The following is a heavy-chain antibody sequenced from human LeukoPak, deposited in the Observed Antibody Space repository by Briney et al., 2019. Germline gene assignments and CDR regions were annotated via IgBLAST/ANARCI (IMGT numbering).Heavy chain of an antibody. D-gene: IGHD6-6*01. Sequence: GASVKVSRKASGYTFTGYYMHWVRQAPGQGLEWMGRINPNSGGTNYAQKFQGRVTMTRDTSISTAYMELSRLRSDDTAVYCCASTDRYSSSSEIFDYWGQGTLVTVSS. CDR2: INPNSGGT. CDR3: ASTDRYSSSSEIFDY. J-gene: IGHJ4*02. CDR1: GYTFTGYY. V-gene: IGHV1-2*06.